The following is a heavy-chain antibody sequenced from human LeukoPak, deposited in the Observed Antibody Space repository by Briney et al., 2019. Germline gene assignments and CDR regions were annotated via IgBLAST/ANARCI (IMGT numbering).Heavy chain of an antibody. D-gene: IGHD6-25*01. CDR2: MNPNSGNG. V-gene: IGHV1-8*03. Sequence: EASVKVSCKASGYTFTSYGISWVRQAPGQGLEWMGYMNPNSGNGGYAQKFQGRVTITTDTSTSTAYMELSGLTSEDTAVYYCARELRRDEIWGQGTLVTVSS. CDR1: GYTFTSYG. CDR3: ARELRRDEI. J-gene: IGHJ3*02.